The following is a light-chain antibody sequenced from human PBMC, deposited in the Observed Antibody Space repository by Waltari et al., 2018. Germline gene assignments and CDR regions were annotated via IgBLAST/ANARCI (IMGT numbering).Light chain of an antibody. J-gene: IGKJ4*01. CDR2: AAS. CDR3: LQLSSYPLT. V-gene: IGKV1-9*01. CDR1: QGIDTY. Sequence: DIQLTQSPSFLSASVGDRVTITCRASQGIDTYLAWYQQRPGKAPNLLIYAASTLQSGIPSRFSGSVSGTEFTLTISSLQPEDFATYYCLQLSSYPLTFCGGTKVEIK.